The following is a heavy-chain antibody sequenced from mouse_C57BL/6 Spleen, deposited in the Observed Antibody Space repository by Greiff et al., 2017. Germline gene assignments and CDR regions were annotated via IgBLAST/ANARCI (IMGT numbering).Heavy chain of an antibody. CDR2: ISDGGSYT. Sequence: EVQLVESGGGLVKPGGSLKLSCAASGFTFSSYAMSWVRQTPEKRLEWVATISDGGSYTYYPDNVKGRFTISRDNAKNNLYLQMSHLKSEDTAMYYCARDRYYYGSRYAMDYWGQGTSVTVSS. J-gene: IGHJ4*01. V-gene: IGHV5-4*01. CDR3: ARDRYYYGSRYAMDY. CDR1: GFTFSSYA. D-gene: IGHD1-1*01.